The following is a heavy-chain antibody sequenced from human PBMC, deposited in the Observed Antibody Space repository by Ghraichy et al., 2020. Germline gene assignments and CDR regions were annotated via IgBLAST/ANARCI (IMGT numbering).Heavy chain of an antibody. V-gene: IGHV3-23*01. CDR2: ISSRGGTT. Sequence: GESLNISCAASGFTFSSYAMSWVRQAPGKGLEWVSAISSRGGTTYYADSVKGRFTISRDNSKNTLYLQMNSLRAEDTAVYYCANSLKEGWLLGFDYWGQGTLVTVSS. CDR3: ANSLKEGWLLGFDY. D-gene: IGHD5-12*01. J-gene: IGHJ4*02. CDR1: GFTFSSYA.